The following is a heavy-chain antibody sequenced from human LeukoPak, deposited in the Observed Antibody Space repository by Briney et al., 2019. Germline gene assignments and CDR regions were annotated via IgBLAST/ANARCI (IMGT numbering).Heavy chain of an antibody. D-gene: IGHD4-17*01. CDR1: GFTFSSNG. Sequence: PGGSLRLSCAASGFTFSSNGMNWFRQAPGKGLEWVSYISATGGTIYYADSVKGRFTISRDNAKNSLYLQMNSLRAEDTAVYYCARDLPHYGDFGYWGQGTLVTVSS. CDR3: ARDLPHYGDFGY. CDR2: ISATGGTI. V-gene: IGHV3-48*01. J-gene: IGHJ4*02.